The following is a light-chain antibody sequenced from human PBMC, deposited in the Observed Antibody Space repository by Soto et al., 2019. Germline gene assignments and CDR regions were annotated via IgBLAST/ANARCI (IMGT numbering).Light chain of an antibody. Sequence: EIVMTQSPSTLSVSPGERATLSCRASQSVSSSLAWYQQKPGQAPRLLIYDASKRATGIPARFSGSGSGTVFTLTINSLEPEDFAVYYCQQHISWPLTFGGGTKVDIK. CDR2: DAS. CDR3: QQHISWPLT. CDR1: QSVSSS. J-gene: IGKJ4*01. V-gene: IGKV3-11*01.